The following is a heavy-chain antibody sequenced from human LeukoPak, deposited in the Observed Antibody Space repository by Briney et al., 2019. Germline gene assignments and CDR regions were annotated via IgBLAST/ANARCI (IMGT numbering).Heavy chain of an antibody. V-gene: IGHV3-9*01. CDR2: ISWNGGSL. CDR1: GFSLDDHA. D-gene: IGHD3-10*01. CDR3: AKDTEFGEPYHGMDV. Sequence: GGSLRLSCAVSGFSLDDHAMHWVRQAPGKGLEGVSGISWNGGSLDYADSVKGRFIISRDNAKKSLYLQMNSLRPEDTAVYYCAKDTEFGEPYHGMDVWGQGTTVTVSS. J-gene: IGHJ6*02.